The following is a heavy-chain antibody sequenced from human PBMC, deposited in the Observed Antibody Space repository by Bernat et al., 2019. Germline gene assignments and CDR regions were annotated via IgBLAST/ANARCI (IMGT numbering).Heavy chain of an antibody. Sequence: EGQPLEAGGGLVQSGGSLRISCAGSGFYGISWVRQAPGKGLEWVSAISGSDDSTHYADSVKGRFTISRDNSKNKVYLQMNSLRAEDTAVYYCAKPKGYGPNDSFDIWGQGTMVTVSS. CDR3: AKPKGYGPNDSFDI. CDR1: GFYG. V-gene: IGHV3-23*01. J-gene: IGHJ3*02. CDR2: ISGSDDST. D-gene: IGHD3-10*01.